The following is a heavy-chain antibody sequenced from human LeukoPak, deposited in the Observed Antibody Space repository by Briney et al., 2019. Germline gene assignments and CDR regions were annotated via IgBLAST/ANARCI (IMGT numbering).Heavy chain of an antibody. J-gene: IGHJ4*02. D-gene: IGHD2-15*01. CDR1: GGSFSGYY. Sequence: SETLSLTCAVYGGSFSGYYWSWIRQPPGKGLEWIGEINHSGSTNYNPSLKSRVTISVDTSKNQFSLKLSSVTAADTAVYYCAVHRPGYCSGGSCYPGYFDYWGQGTLVTVSS. CDR2: INHSGST. CDR3: AVHRPGYCSGGSCYPGYFDY. V-gene: IGHV4-34*01.